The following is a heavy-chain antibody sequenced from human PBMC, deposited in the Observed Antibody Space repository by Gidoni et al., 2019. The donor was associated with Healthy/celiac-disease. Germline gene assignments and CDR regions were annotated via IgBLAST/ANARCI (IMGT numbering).Heavy chain of an antibody. CDR2: INPNSGGT. V-gene: IGHV1-2*02. J-gene: IGHJ5*02. CDR3: ARVDIVVVPAANQKGGVTQIRGAEFDP. D-gene: IGHD2-2*01. Sequence: INPNSGGTNYAQKFQGRVTMTRDTSISTAYMELSRLRSDDTAVYYCARVDIVVVPAANQKGGVTQIRGAEFDPWGQGTLVTVSS.